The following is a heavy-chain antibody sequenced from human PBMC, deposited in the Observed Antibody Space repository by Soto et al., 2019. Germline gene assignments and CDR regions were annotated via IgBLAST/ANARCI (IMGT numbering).Heavy chain of an antibody. CDR1: GGSIGSYY. Sequence: QVQLQESGPGLVKPSETLSLTCTVSGGSIGSYYWSWIRQPPGKGLEWIGNIYYSGSTNYNPSLKSRVTISVDTSKNQFSLKLSSVTAADTAVYYCARRGNWGSDEFDYWGQGTLVTVSS. V-gene: IGHV4-59*08. D-gene: IGHD7-27*01. J-gene: IGHJ4*02. CDR2: IYYSGST. CDR3: ARRGNWGSDEFDY.